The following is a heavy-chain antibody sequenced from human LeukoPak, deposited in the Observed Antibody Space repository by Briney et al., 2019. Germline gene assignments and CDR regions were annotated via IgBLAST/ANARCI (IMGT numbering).Heavy chain of an antibody. J-gene: IGHJ3*02. CDR1: GGSISSGGYS. Sequence: SETLSLTCAVSGGSISSGGYSWSWIRQPPGEGLEWIGYIYHSGSTYYSPSLKSRVTISVDRSKNQFSLKLSSVTAADTAVYYCARVVAVTEAFDIWGQGTMVTVSS. CDR3: ARVVAVTEAFDI. V-gene: IGHV4-30-2*01. D-gene: IGHD2-15*01. CDR2: IYHSGST.